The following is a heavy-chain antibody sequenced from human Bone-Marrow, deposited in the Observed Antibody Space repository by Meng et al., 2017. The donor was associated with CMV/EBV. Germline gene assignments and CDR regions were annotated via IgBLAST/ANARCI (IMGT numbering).Heavy chain of an antibody. CDR3: SRAYCSSSTCSLPRDY. Sequence: ASVKVSCKASGYTFTGYYMHWVRQAPGQGLECMGWINPNSGGTKYAQKFQGRVTMTRDTSIITAYMELSRLRYDDTAIYYCSRAYCSSSTCSLPRDYWGQGTLVTVSS. J-gene: IGHJ4*02. V-gene: IGHV1-2*02. D-gene: IGHD2-2*01. CDR1: GYTFTGYY. CDR2: INPNSGGT.